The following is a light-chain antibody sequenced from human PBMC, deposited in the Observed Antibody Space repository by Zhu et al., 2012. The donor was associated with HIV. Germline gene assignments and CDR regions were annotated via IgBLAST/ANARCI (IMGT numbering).Light chain of an antibody. Sequence: IVLTQSPATLSLSPGERATVSYRASRSVRSFLAWYQQKPGQAPRLLIYDTSKRAAGIPARFSGSGSETDFTLTISSLEPEDFALYYCQQRSNWPLTFGGGTKVEIK. CDR1: RSVRSF. J-gene: IGKJ4*01. CDR2: DTS. V-gene: IGKV3-11*01. CDR3: QQRSNWPLT.